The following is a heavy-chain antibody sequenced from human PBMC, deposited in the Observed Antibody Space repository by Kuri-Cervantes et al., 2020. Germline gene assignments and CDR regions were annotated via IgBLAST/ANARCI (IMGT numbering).Heavy chain of an antibody. D-gene: IGHD2-8*02. V-gene: IGHV3-11*04. CDR2: ISSSGSTI. J-gene: IGHJ4*02. CDR3: AREEVYCTGPNCRIEY. CDR1: GFTFSDYY. Sequence: GESLKISCAASGFTFSDYYMGWIRQAPGKGLEWVSYISSSGSTIYYADSVKGRFTISRDNAKNSLYLHLNSLTAEDTGLYYCAREEVYCTGPNCRIEYWGQGTLVTVSS.